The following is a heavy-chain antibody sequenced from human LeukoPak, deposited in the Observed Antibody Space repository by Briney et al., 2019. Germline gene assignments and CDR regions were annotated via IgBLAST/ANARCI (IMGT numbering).Heavy chain of an antibody. V-gene: IGHV3-11*06. J-gene: IGHJ4*02. CDR1: GFTFSDYY. Sequence: GGSLRLSCAASGFTFSDYYMSWIRQAPGKGLEWVSSISSSSSYIYYADSVKGRFTISRDNAKNSLYLQMNSLRAEDTAVYYRARGGSGWYNDYWGQGTLVTVSS. CDR3: ARGGSGWYNDY. CDR2: ISSSSSYI. D-gene: IGHD6-19*01.